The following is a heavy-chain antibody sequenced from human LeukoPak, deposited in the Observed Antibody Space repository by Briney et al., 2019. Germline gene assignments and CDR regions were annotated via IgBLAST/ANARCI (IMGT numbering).Heavy chain of an antibody. Sequence: ASVEVSCKASGYTFTSYDINWVRQATGQGLEWMGWMNPNSGNTGYAQKFQGRVTMTRNTSISTAYMELSSLRSEDTAVYYCARNRSGWFEYYYYGMDVWGQGTTVTVSS. D-gene: IGHD3-10*01. J-gene: IGHJ6*02. CDR2: MNPNSGNT. V-gene: IGHV1-8*01. CDR1: GYTFTSYD. CDR3: ARNRSGWFEYYYYGMDV.